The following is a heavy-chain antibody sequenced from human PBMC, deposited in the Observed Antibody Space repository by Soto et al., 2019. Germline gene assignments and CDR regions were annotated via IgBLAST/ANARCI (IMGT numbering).Heavy chain of an antibody. CDR2: ISYAGNNK. D-gene: IGHD2-8*01. CDR1: GFTFSSYD. V-gene: IGHV3-30*18. Sequence: QVQLVESGGGVVQPGRSLRLSCAASGFTFSSYDFHWVRQAPGKGLEWVAVISYAGNNKYYADSVKGRFTISRDNSKNTLYLQMNSQRAEDTAVYHCAKVYSLNGVSFYGGGYFDYWGQGTLVTVSS. CDR3: AKVYSLNGVSFYGGGYFDY. J-gene: IGHJ4*02.